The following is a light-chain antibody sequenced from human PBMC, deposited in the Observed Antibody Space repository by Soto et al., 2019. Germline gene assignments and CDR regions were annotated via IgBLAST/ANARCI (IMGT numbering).Light chain of an antibody. CDR3: PSYTGSNTPYV. J-gene: IGLJ1*01. CDR1: SSDVGHYNY. CDR2: EVS. V-gene: IGLV2-8*01. Sequence: QSALAQPPSASGCPGQSVTISCTGTSSDVGHYNYVSWYQQHPGKAPKLMIYEVSKRPSGVPDRFSGSKSGNTASLTVSGLPVEDEAEYYFPSYTGSNTPYVFGTGTKVTVL.